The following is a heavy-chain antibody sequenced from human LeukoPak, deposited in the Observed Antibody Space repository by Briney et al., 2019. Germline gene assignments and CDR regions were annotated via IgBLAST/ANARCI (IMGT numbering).Heavy chain of an antibody. CDR2: ISGHNSNT. CDR1: GYSFNNHG. Sequence: GSSVKVSCKASGYSFNNHGIIWVRPPPAQGFEWVGWISGHNSNTNYAQNFRGSAALTIDSSATTAYLELRSLRLDDTAVYYCGRRQIADFGPDALLGFFDLWGQGTPLSVSS. CDR3: GRRQIADFGPDALLGFFDL. D-gene: IGHD3-3*01. V-gene: IGHV1-18*04. J-gene: IGHJ1*01.